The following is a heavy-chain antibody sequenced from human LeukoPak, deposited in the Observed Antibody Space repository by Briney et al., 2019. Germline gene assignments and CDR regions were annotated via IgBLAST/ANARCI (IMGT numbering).Heavy chain of an antibody. Sequence: ASVKVSCKASGYIFANYGLSWERQAPGQGLEWMAWISAYNGDRKYAQKYQGRISMTTDTSTSTASMELRSLTSDDTAMYYCARDVVVASGARTLDVWGQGTMVTVSS. V-gene: IGHV1-18*01. D-gene: IGHD2-15*01. CDR3: ARDVVVASGARTLDV. CDR1: GYIFANYG. J-gene: IGHJ3*01. CDR2: ISAYNGDR.